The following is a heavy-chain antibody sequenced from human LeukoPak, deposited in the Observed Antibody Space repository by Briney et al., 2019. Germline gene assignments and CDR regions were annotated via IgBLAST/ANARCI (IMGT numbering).Heavy chain of an antibody. CDR3: AKDYQSYGSGSYFDY. D-gene: IGHD3-10*01. J-gene: IGHJ4*02. CDR1: GFTFSSYG. CDR2: IRYDGSNK. V-gene: IGHV3-30*02. Sequence: GGSLRLSCAASGFTFSSYGMHWVRQAPGKGLEWVAFIRYDGSNKYYADSVKGGLTISRDNSKNRLYLQMNSLRAEDTAVYYCAKDYQSYGSGSYFDYWGQGTLVTVSS.